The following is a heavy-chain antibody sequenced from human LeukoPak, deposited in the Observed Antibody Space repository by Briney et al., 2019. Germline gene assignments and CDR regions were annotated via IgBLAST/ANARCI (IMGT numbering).Heavy chain of an antibody. CDR2: VSRSGDST. J-gene: IGHJ6*02. V-gene: IGHV3-23*01. D-gene: IGHD3-10*01. CDR3: ARALSTLRELMKNYHNAMDV. Sequence: GGSLRLSCAASGFTFSNYVMRWVRQTPGKGLEWVSRVSRSGDSTHYADSVKGRFPISRDNSNNTLDLQLSHLGSEDTAVYYCARALSTLRELMKNYHNAMDVWGRGTTVTVSS. CDR1: GFTFSNYV.